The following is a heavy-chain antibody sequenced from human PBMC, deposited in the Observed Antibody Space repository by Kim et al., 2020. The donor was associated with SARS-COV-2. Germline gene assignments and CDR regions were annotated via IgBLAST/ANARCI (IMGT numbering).Heavy chain of an antibody. Sequence: GGSLRLSCAASGFTFSSYAMHWVRQAPGKGLEYVSAISSNGGSTYYANSVKGRFTISRDNSKNTLYLQMGSLRAEDMAVYYCARWALVGATSSGAFDIWGQGTMVTVSS. V-gene: IGHV3-64*01. J-gene: IGHJ3*02. CDR2: ISSNGGST. D-gene: IGHD1-26*01. CDR3: ARWALVGATSSGAFDI. CDR1: GFTFSSYA.